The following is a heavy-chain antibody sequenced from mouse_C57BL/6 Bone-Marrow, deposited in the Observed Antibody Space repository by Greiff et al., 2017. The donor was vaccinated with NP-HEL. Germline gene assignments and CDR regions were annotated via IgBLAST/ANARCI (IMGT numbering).Heavy chain of an antibody. Sequence: QVQLQQPGAELVKPGASVKLSCKASGYTFTSYWMHWVKQRPGQGLEWIGMIHPNSGSTNYNEKFKSKATLTVDKSSSTAYMQLSSLTSEDSAVYYCARRRQLRLRSYAMDYWGQGTSVTVSS. D-gene: IGHD3-2*02. CDR3: ARRRQLRLRSYAMDY. CDR2: IHPNSGST. J-gene: IGHJ4*01. V-gene: IGHV1-64*01. CDR1: GYTFTSYW.